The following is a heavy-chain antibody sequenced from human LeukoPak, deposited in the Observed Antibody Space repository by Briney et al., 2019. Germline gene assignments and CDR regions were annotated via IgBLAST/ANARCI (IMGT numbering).Heavy chain of an antibody. CDR1: GGSFSGYY. V-gene: IGHV4-34*01. CDR2: INHSGST. D-gene: IGHD3-9*01. Sequence: SETLSLTCAVYGGSFSGYYWSWIRQPPGKGLEWIGEINHSGSTNYNPSLKSRVTISVDTSKNQFSLKLGSVTAADTAVYYCARGSVYYDILTGLSANWFDPWGQGTLVTVSS. J-gene: IGHJ5*02. CDR3: ARGSVYYDILTGLSANWFDP.